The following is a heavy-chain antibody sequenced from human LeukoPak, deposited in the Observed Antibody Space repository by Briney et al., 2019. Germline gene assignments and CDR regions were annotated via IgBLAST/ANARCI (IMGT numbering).Heavy chain of an antibody. CDR3: ARGAYCGGDCFWWFDP. CDR1: GGSISSSSYY. D-gene: IGHD2-21*02. CDR2: IYYSGST. V-gene: IGHV4-39*07. J-gene: IGHJ5*02. Sequence: PSETLSLTCTVSGGSISSSSYYWGWIRQPPGKGLEWIGSIYYSGSTYYNPSLKSRVTISVDTSTSQFSLKLRSVTAADTAVYYCARGAYCGGDCFWWFDPWGQGTLVTVSS.